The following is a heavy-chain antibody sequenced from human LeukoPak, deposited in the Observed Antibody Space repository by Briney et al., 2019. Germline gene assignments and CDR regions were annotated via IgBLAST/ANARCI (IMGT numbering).Heavy chain of an antibody. D-gene: IGHD4-23*01. J-gene: IGHJ4*02. CDR1: GGSISSSSYY. CDR3: ASHPVGERTRDY. Sequence: PSETLSLTCTVSGGSISSSSYYWGWIRQPPGKGLEWIGSIYYSGSTYYNPSLKSRVTISVDTSKNQFSLKLSSVTAADTAVYYCASHPVGERTRDYWGQGTLVTVSS. CDR2: IYYSGST. V-gene: IGHV4-39*01.